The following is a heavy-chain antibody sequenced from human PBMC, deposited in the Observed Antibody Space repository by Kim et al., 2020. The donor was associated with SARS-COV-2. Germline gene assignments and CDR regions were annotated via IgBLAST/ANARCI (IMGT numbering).Heavy chain of an antibody. Sequence: ASVKVSCKASGYTFISHYIHWVRQAPGQGLEWMGRINPSGGSTDYAQKFQGRVTMTRDTSTSAVYLELSSLRSEDTAVYSCARGDSTLWGTFDYWGAGT. D-gene: IGHD6-13*01. CDR3: ARGDSTLWGTFDY. CDR1: GYTFISHY. V-gene: IGHV1-46*01. J-gene: IGHJ4*02. CDR2: INPSGGST.